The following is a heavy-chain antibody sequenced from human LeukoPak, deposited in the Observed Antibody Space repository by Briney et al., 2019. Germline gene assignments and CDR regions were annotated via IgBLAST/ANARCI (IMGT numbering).Heavy chain of an antibody. Sequence: GSLRLSCAASGFTFSSYSMNWVRQAPGKGLEWVSSISSSSSYIYYAGSVKGRFTISRDNAKNSLYLQMNSLRAEDTAVYYCARSRNRGEFDYWGQGTLVTVSS. CDR3: ARSRNRGEFDY. J-gene: IGHJ4*02. D-gene: IGHD1-14*01. CDR2: ISSSSSYI. V-gene: IGHV3-21*01. CDR1: GFTFSSYS.